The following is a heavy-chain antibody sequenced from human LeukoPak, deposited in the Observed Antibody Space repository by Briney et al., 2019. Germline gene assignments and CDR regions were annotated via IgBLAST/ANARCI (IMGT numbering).Heavy chain of an antibody. CDR2: ISTNSKVT. V-gene: IGHV3-23*01. CDR1: GFSFSSYD. D-gene: IGHD6-13*01. CDR3: ARQISAAGTDY. J-gene: IGHJ4*02. Sequence: GGSLRLSCAASGFSFSSYDMDWVRQAPGKGLEWVSVISTNSKVTYYADSVKGRFTIPRDNSKNTLYLQMNSLRAEDTALYYCARQISAAGTDYWGQGTLVTVSS.